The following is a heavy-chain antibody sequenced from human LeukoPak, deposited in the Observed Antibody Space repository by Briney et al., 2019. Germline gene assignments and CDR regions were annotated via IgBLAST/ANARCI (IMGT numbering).Heavy chain of an antibody. CDR3: ARVSPNTLTTLQYFDY. V-gene: IGHV3-7*01. CDR2: IKKDGSEK. D-gene: IGHD4-17*01. CDR1: GFTFSSYW. J-gene: IGHJ4*02. Sequence: PGGSLRLSCAASGFTFSSYWMSCVRQAPGKGLEWVANIKKDGSEKKYVDSVKGRFTISRDNSKNTLYLQMNSLRAEDTAVYYCARVSPNTLTTLQYFDYWGQGTLVTVSS.